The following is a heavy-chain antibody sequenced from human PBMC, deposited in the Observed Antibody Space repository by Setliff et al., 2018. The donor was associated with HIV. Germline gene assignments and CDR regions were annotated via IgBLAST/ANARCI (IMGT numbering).Heavy chain of an antibody. V-gene: IGHV4-59*08. CDR1: GGSISSAY. D-gene: IGHD3-10*01. J-gene: IGHJ5*02. CDR3: ARTRSGTYYGEVNWFDP. CDR2: IYSGGIT. Sequence: PSETLSLTCAVSGGSISSAYWSWVRQPPGKGLEWIGHIYSGGITKYNPSLKSRVTISVDTSENRFSLTLRSVTAADTAVYYCARTRSGTYYGEVNWFDPWGQGILVTVSS.